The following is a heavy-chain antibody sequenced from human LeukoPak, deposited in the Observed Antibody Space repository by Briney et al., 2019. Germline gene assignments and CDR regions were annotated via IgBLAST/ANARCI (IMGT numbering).Heavy chain of an antibody. J-gene: IGHJ5*02. CDR1: GYTFTGYY. D-gene: IGHD4/OR15-4a*01. CDR2: INPNSGDT. Sequence: ASAKVSCKASGYTFTGYYIHWVRQAPGQGLEWMGWINPNSGDTSYPQKFQGSVTMTRDTSISTAYMELSSLRSDDTAIYYCARGSSQNANYFDPWGQGTLVTVSS. V-gene: IGHV1-2*02. CDR3: ARGSSQNANYFDP.